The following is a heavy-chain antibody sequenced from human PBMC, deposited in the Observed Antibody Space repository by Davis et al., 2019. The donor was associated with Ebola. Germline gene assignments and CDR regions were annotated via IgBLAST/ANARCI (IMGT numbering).Heavy chain of an antibody. Sequence: PSETLSLTCAISGDSVSGNSGAWNWIRQSPSRGLEWLGRTYYTSKWYNDYAESVRSRITVNADTSKNQFSLQLDSVTPEDTALYYCARGWLRRGMDVWGEGTTVTVSS. V-gene: IGHV6-1*01. J-gene: IGHJ6*04. CDR1: GDSVSGNSGA. CDR2: TYYTSKWYN. CDR3: ARGWLRRGMDV. D-gene: IGHD5-18*01.